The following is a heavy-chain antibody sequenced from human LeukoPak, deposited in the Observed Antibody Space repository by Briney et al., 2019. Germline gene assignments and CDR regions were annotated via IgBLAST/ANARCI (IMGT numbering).Heavy chain of an antibody. D-gene: IGHD4/OR15-4a*01. Sequence: SETLSLTCTVSDGSISGYSWSWIRQPPGKGLEWIGYIYYSGDTNYNPSLKNRVTLSVDTSRNQLSLQLSSVTTADPAVYYCVRGPYGASISKWFDPWGQGTLVIVSS. CDR2: IYYSGDT. J-gene: IGHJ5*02. CDR1: DGSISGYS. CDR3: VRGPYGASISKWFDP. V-gene: IGHV4-59*01.